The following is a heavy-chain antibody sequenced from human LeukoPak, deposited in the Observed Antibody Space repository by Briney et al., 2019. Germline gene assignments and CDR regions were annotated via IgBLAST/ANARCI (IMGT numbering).Heavy chain of an antibody. Sequence: PGGSLRLSCAASGFTFSIYAMHWIRQAPGKGLEWVAVMSYDGSNKDYADSVKGRFTIPRDNSKNTLYLRMNSLRAEDTAVYYCARSAAAGRIVATFAYWGQGTLVIVSS. V-gene: IGHV3-30*04. J-gene: IGHJ4*02. CDR3: ARSAAAGRIVATFAY. CDR2: MSYDGSNK. CDR1: GFTFSIYA. D-gene: IGHD5-12*01.